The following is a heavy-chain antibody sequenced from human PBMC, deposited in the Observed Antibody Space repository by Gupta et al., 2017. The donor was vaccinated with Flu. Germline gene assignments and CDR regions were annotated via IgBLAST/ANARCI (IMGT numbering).Heavy chain of an antibody. J-gene: IGHJ4*02. D-gene: IGHD2-21*01. CDR1: GFPFSTYE. CDR2: INWGGSGS. Sequence: EVQLVESGGGLVQPGGALRLSCAASGFPFSTYEMTWGRQAPGKGLEWISYINWGGSGSHYAQAVKGLFTISRDNAKNSLYLQMNSLRAAATAVYYCARALYDGGRYTGGGVVCRYWGQGTLVTVSS. V-gene: IGHV3-48*03. CDR3: ARALYDGGRYTGGGVVCRY.